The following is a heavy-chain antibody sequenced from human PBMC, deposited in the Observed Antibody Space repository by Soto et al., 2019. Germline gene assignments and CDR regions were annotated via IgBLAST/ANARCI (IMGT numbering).Heavy chain of an antibody. CDR3: AKRLDLAGTSHNVDY. CDR1: GFTFSSYA. V-gene: IGHV3-23*01. CDR2: SGTSGNT. J-gene: IGHJ4*02. D-gene: IGHD6-19*01. Sequence: EVQLLESGGGLVQPGGSLRLSCAASGFTFSSYAMSWVRQAPGKGLEWVSTSGTSGNTYYADSVKGRFTVSRDNSKNTLFLQMNSLIADDTAEYYCAKRLDLAGTSHNVDYWGQGTLVTVSS.